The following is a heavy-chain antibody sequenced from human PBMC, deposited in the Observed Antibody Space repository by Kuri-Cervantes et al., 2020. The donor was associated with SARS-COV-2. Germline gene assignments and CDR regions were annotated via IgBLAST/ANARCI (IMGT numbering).Heavy chain of an antibody. CDR1: GFTFSSYS. D-gene: IGHD4-17*01. V-gene: IGHV3-48*04. Sequence: GESLKISCAASGFTFSSYSMNWVRQAPGKGLEWVSYITTSGSTVYYADSVKGRFTISRDNAKNSVYLQMNNLRAEDTAVYYCARDRYGDFYYYYGTDVWGPGTTVTVSS. J-gene: IGHJ6*02. CDR2: ITTSGSTV. CDR3: ARDRYGDFYYYYGTDV.